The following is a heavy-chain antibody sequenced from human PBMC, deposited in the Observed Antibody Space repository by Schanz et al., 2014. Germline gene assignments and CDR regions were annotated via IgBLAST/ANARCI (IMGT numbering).Heavy chain of an antibody. J-gene: IGHJ5*02. V-gene: IGHV1-18*01. CDR3: ARGPLGTSP. Sequence: QVQLVQSGGEMKKPGASVKVSCKASGYTFTDYGLSWVRQAPGQGLEWMGWITAYNGDTNYALKLQGRVTMTTDTSTGTAYMELRSLKSEDTAVYYCARGPLGTSPWGQGTLVTVSS. CDR1: GYTFTDYG. D-gene: IGHD5-12*01. CDR2: ITAYNGDT.